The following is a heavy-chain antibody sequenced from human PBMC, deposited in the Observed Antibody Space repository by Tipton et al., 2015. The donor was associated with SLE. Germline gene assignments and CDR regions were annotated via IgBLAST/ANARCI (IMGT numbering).Heavy chain of an antibody. V-gene: IGHV4-39*07. Sequence: TLSLTCTVSGGSISSSKYYWGWIRQPPGKGLEWIGSIYSSGSTYYNPSLKSRVSISVDTSKNQFFLKLTSVTTADTAVYHCARDISGYSSSWFYYYSAMDVWGQGTTVTVSS. CDR3: ARDISGYSSSWFYYYSAMDV. CDR2: IYSSGST. D-gene: IGHD6-13*01. CDR1: GGSISSSKYY. J-gene: IGHJ6*02.